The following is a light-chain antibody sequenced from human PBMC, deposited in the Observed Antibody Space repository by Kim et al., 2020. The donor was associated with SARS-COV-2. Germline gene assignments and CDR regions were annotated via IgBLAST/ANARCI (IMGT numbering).Light chain of an antibody. CDR1: QGINRD. CDR2: GAF. J-gene: IGKJ1*01. V-gene: IGKV1-27*01. Sequence: DIQMTQSPSSLSASVGDGVTITCRASQGINRDLAWYQQRPGKVPKLLIYGAFTLQSGVPSRFSGGGSGTDFTLTISGLQPEDVATYYCQKYNSAPWTFGQGTKLEI. CDR3: QKYNSAPWT.